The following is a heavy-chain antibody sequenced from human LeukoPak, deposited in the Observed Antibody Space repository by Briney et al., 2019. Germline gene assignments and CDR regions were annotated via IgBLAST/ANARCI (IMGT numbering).Heavy chain of an antibody. V-gene: IGHV4-59*08. D-gene: IGHD2-2*01. Sequence: PSETLSLTCTVSGGSISSNYWSWIRQPPGKGLEYIGYIYYSGSTNYNPSFKSRVTISVDTSKNQFSLKLSSVTAADTAVYYCARREPAGAYDYWGQGTLVTVSS. CDR3: ARREPAGAYDY. CDR2: IYYSGST. CDR1: GGSISSNY. J-gene: IGHJ4*02.